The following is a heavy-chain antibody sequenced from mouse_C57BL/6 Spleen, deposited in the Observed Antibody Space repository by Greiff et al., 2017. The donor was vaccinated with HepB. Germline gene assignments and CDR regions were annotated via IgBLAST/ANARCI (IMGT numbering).Heavy chain of an antibody. CDR1: GYAFSSSW. D-gene: IGHD2-3*01. J-gene: IGHJ3*01. Sequence: VQLQQSGPELVKPGASVKISCKASGYAFSSSWMNWVKQRPGKGLVWIGRIYPGDGDTNYNGKFKGKATLTADKSSSTAYMQLSSLTSEDSAVYFCARCVYDGFAYWGQGTLVTVSA. CDR2: IYPGDGDT. V-gene: IGHV1-82*01. CDR3: ARCVYDGFAY.